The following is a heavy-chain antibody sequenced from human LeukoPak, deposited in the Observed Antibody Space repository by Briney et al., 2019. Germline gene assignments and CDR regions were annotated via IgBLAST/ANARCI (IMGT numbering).Heavy chain of an antibody. V-gene: IGHV1-69*13. CDR2: IIPIFGTA. CDR1: GGTFSSYA. Sequence: ASVKVSCKASGGTFSSYAISWARQAPGQGLEWMGGIIPIFGTANYAQKFQGRVTITADESTSPAYTELSSLRSEDTAVYYCARGRDTYYDFWSGYNSWFDPWGQGTLVTVSS. CDR3: ARGRDTYYDFWSGYNSWFDP. D-gene: IGHD3-3*01. J-gene: IGHJ5*02.